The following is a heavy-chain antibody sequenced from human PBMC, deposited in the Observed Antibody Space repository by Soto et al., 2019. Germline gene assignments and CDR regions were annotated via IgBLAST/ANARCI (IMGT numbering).Heavy chain of an antibody. CDR3: ARAPGPAAIGGDAFDI. CDR1: GYTFTSYA. Sequence: QVQLVQSGAEEKKPGASVKVSCKASGYTFTSYAMHWVRQAPGQRLEWMGWINAGNGNTKYSQKFQGRVTITRDTSASTAYMELSSLRSEDTAVYYCARAPGPAAIGGDAFDIWGQGTMVTVSS. CDR2: INAGNGNT. V-gene: IGHV1-3*05. D-gene: IGHD2-2*01. J-gene: IGHJ3*02.